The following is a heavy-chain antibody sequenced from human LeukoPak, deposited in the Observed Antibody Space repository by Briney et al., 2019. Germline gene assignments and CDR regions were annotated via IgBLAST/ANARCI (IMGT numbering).Heavy chain of an antibody. V-gene: IGHV4-39*01. J-gene: IGHJ3*02. CDR2: IYYNGKT. CDR3: ARLTALAGHRGAFDI. Sequence: SETLSLTCTVSGGSISSSSYYWGWIRQPPGQGLEWIATIYYNGKTFYNPSLKSRVAISIDMSKSQFSLHLSSVTAADTAIYYCARLTALAGHRGAFDIWGPGTMVTVSS. CDR1: GGSISSSSYY. D-gene: IGHD6-19*01.